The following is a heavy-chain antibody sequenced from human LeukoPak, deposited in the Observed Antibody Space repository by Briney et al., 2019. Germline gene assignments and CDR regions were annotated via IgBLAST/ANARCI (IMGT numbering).Heavy chain of an antibody. CDR3: ARAPYDILTGYDY. CDR2: IYYSGST. D-gene: IGHD3-9*01. Sequence: KTSETLSLTCTVSGGSISSYYWSWIRQPPGKGLEWIGYIYYSGSTNYNPSLKSRVTISVDTSKNQFSLKLSSVTAADTAVYYCARAPYDILTGYDYWGQGTLVTVSS. J-gene: IGHJ4*02. CDR1: GGSISSYY. V-gene: IGHV4-59*01.